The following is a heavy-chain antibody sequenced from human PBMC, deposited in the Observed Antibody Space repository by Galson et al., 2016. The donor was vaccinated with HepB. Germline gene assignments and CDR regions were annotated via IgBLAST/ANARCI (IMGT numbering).Heavy chain of an antibody. D-gene: IGHD3-22*01. J-gene: IGHJ4*02. CDR1: GFTFNEYF. Sequence: SLRLSCAASGFTFNEYFMGWIRQAPGKGLEWLSYIRPGGSTGYYADSLKGRFTISRDNAKNSLFLQMKSLRAEDTAVYYCARDISGYHDYFDYWGQGTLVTVSS. V-gene: IGHV3-11*01. CDR3: ARDISGYHDYFDY. CDR2: IRPGGSTG.